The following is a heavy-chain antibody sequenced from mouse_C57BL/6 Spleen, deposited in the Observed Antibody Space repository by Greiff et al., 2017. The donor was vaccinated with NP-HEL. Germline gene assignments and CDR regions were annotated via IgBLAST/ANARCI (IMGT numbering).Heavy chain of an antibody. CDR3: TRTYGSSYRWYFDV. Sequence: QVQLKESGAELVRPGASVTLSCKASGYTFTDYEMHWVKQTPVHGLEWIGAIDPETGGTAYNQKFKGKAILTADKSSSTAYMELRSLTSEDSAVYYCTRTYGSSYRWYFDVWGTGTTVTVSS. V-gene: IGHV1-15*01. J-gene: IGHJ1*03. CDR2: IDPETGGT. CDR1: GYTFTDYE. D-gene: IGHD1-1*01.